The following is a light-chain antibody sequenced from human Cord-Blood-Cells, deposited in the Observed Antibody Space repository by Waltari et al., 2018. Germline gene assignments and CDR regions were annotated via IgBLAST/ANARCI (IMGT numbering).Light chain of an antibody. V-gene: IGLV2-11*01. CDR1: SSDVGGYNY. J-gene: IGLJ3*02. CDR3: CSYAGSYTRV. Sequence: QSALTQPRSVSGSPGQSVTISCTGTSSDVGGYNYVSWYQQHPGKAPKLMIYDVSKRPSGVPYRFSGAKSGNTASLTISGLQAEDEDDYYCCSYAGSYTRVFGGGTKLTVL. CDR2: DVS.